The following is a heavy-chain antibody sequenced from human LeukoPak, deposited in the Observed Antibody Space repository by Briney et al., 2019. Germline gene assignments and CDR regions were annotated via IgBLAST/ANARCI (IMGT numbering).Heavy chain of an antibody. CDR1: GGSIINYY. J-gene: IGHJ5*02. D-gene: IGHD2-2*01. CDR3: ARSQSIVVPTNFNWFDP. CDR2: VFDNGGT. Sequence: SETLSLTCTVSGGSIINYYWTWIRQPAGKGLEWIGYVFDNGGTSYNPSLKSRVTISLDMSKNQFSLKLSSVTAADTAVYYCARSQSIVVPTNFNWFDPWGQGTLVTVSS. V-gene: IGHV4-59*01.